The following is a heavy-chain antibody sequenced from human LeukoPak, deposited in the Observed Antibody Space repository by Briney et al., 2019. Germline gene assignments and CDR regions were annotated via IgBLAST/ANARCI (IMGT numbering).Heavy chain of an antibody. CDR1: GYTFTGYY. CDR3: ARDRPRYYDILTGYYGFDP. Sequence: ASVKVSCKASGYTFTGYYMHWVRQAPGQGLEWMGWINPNSGGTNYAQKFQGRVTMTRDTSISTAYMELSRLRSDDTAVYYCARDRPRYYDILTGYYGFDPWGQGTLVTVSS. CDR2: INPNSGGT. V-gene: IGHV1-2*02. J-gene: IGHJ5*02. D-gene: IGHD3-9*01.